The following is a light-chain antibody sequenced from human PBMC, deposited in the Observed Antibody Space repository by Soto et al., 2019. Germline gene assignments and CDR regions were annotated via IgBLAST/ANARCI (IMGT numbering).Light chain of an antibody. CDR1: SSDIGDYNY. J-gene: IGLJ1*01. CDR2: DVN. CDR3: CSYAATNTFV. Sequence: QSALTQPRSVSGSPGQSVTVSCTGTSSDIGDYNYVSWYQQHPGKAPQLMIYDVNKRPSGVPDRFSGTKSGNTASLTISGLQAEDEADYYCCSYAATNTFVFGTGTKVTV. V-gene: IGLV2-11*01.